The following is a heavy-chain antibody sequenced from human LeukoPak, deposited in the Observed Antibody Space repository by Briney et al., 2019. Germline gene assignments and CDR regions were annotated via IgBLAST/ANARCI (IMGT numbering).Heavy chain of an antibody. J-gene: IGHJ4*02. V-gene: IGHV2-5*02. CDR1: GFSLTSGGEG. D-gene: IGHD4/OR15-4a*01. Sequence: ESGPTLVKPTQTLTLTCSFSGFSLTSGGEGVAWIRQPPGKAPEWLALIYWDDDKRFRPSLQNRHTVSKDTSKNQVVLSMTKMDPLDTGTYYCAHTRHGATPTRLDFWGQGILVVVS. CDR3: AHTRHGATPTRLDF. CDR2: IYWDDDK.